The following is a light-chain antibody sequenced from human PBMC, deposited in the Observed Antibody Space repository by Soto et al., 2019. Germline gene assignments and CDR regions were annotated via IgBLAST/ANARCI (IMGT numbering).Light chain of an antibody. CDR2: EDN. V-gene: IGLV6-57*03. CDR3: QSYDSSKEV. CDR1: SGSIASNY. Sequence: NFMLTQPHSVSESPGKTVTISCTRSSGSIASNYVQWYQQRPGSAPTTVIYEDNQRPSGVPDRFSGSIDSYSNSASLTISGLKTEDEADYYCQSYDSSKEVFGGGTQLTVL. J-gene: IGLJ3*02.